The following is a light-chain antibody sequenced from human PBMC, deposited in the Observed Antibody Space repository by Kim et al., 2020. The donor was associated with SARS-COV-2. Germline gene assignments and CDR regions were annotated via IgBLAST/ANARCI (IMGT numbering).Light chain of an antibody. J-gene: IGLJ3*02. CDR2: SNS. CDR3: AAWDDSLNGWV. CDR1: SSNIGSKT. Sequence: ELTQPPSASGTPGQRVTISCSGSSSNIGSKTVNWYQQLPGTAPKLLIYSNSQRPSGVPDRFSGSKSGTSASLAISGLQSEDEADYYCAAWDDSLNGWVFGGGTQLTVL. V-gene: IGLV1-44*01.